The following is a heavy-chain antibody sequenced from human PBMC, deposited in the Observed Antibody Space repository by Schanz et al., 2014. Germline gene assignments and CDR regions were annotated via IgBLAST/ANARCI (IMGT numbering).Heavy chain of an antibody. D-gene: IGHD1-1*01. V-gene: IGHV3-48*04. CDR3: AKIERNED. CDR1: GFTFSTHA. Sequence: EVQLVESGGGLVQPGGSLRLSCAASGFTFSTHAMHWVRQAPGKGLEWVSYVSRSTPDIYYADSVKGRFTISRDNAKNSLYLQMNSLRAEDTAVYFCAKIERNEDWGQGTLVTVSS. CDR2: VSRSTPDI. J-gene: IGHJ4*02.